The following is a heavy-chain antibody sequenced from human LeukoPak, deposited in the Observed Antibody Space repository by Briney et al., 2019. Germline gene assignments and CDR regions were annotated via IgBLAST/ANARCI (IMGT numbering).Heavy chain of an antibody. CDR3: ARVRYYYDSSGYPDY. CDR1: GGSISSYY. D-gene: IGHD3-22*01. V-gene: IGHV4-59*12. J-gene: IGHJ4*02. Sequence: SETLSLTCTVSGGSISSYYWSWIRQPPGKRLEWIGYIYYSGSTNYNPSLKSRVTISVDTSKNQFSLKLSSVTAADTAVYYCARVRYYYDSSGYPDYWGQGTLVTVSS. CDR2: IYYSGST.